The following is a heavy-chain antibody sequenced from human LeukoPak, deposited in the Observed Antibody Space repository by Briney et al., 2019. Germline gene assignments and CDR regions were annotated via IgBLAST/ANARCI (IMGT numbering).Heavy chain of an antibody. V-gene: IGHV3-23*01. Sequence: GGSPRLSCAASGFTLHNYAMSWVRQAPGKGREWVSAISSSGDITFYTDTVRGRFTLSTEPSRYTLYQQMNSLRAEDAAMYYCAKDRPNHHESNGHYYRRNGDSWGQGTLVTVSS. J-gene: IGHJ5*01. CDR2: ISSSGDIT. D-gene: IGHD3-22*01. CDR1: GFTLHNYA. CDR3: AKDRPNHHESNGHYYRRNGDS.